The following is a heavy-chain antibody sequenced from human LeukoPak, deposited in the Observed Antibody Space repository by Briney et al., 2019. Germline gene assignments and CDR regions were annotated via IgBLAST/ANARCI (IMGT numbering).Heavy chain of an antibody. D-gene: IGHD3-10*01. CDR3: AKGKNTGSYLSHVDY. V-gene: IGHV3-43*01. CDR1: GFTFDDYT. CDR2: ITWDGGST. J-gene: IGHJ4*02. Sequence: GGSLRLSCAASGFTFDDYTMHWVRQAPGKGLEWVSLITWDGGSTYYADSVKGRFTISRDNCKNSLYLQMNSLRTEDTALYYCAKGKNTGSYLSHVDYWGQGALVTVSS.